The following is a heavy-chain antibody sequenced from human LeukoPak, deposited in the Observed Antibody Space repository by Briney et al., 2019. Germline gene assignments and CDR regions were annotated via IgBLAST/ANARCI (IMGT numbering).Heavy chain of an antibody. CDR2: INPNSGGT. CDR1: GYTFTGYY. V-gene: IGHV1-2*06. CDR3: ASPGGSYYYYGMDV. Sequence: ASVKVSCKASGYTFTGYYMHWVRQAPGQGLEWMGRINPNSGGTNYALKFQGRVTMTRDTSISTAYMELSRLRSDDTAVYYCASPGGSYYYYGMDVWGQGTTVTVSS. J-gene: IGHJ6*02. D-gene: IGHD1-14*01.